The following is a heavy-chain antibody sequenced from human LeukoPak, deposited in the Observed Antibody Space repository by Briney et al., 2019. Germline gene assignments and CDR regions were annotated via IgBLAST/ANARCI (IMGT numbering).Heavy chain of an antibody. CDR1: GFTFSNYA. J-gene: IGHJ4*02. V-gene: IGHV3-23*01. CDR2: ISGSGGST. Sequence: GGSLRLSCAASGFTFSNYAMSWVRQAPGKGLEWVSSISGSGGSTYYADSVKGRFTISRDNSKNTLYLQMNSLRAEDTAVYYCAKDRGYSSSWFDYWGQGTLVTVSS. CDR3: AKDRGYSSSWFDY. D-gene: IGHD6-6*01.